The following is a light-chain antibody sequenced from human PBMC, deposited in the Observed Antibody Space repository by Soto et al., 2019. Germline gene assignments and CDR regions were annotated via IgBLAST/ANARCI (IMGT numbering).Light chain of an antibody. V-gene: IGLV2-14*01. CDR1: SSDVGGYNY. CDR2: DVS. Sequence: QSVLXQPASVSGPPGQPITISCTGTSSDVGGYNYVSWYQQHPGKAPKLMIYDVSNRPSGVSNRFSGSKSGNTASLTISGLQAEDEADYYCSSYTSSSTGVFGTGTKVTV. CDR3: SSYTSSSTGV. J-gene: IGLJ1*01.